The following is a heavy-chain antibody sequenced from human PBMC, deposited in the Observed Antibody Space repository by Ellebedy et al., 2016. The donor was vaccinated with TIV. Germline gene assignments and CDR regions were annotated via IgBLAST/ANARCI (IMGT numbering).Heavy chain of an antibody. D-gene: IGHD6-19*01. Sequence: GGSLRLSCAASGFTLSTYAMSWVRQAPGKGLEWVSTIYGDGTTYHADSVRGRFTISRDNSKNTLYLQMKSLRADDTAVYYCARMYSSGWTAFLNSWGQGTLVTVSS. V-gene: IGHV3-66*01. CDR3: ARMYSSGWTAFLNS. CDR2: IYGDGTT. CDR1: GFTLSTYA. J-gene: IGHJ4*02.